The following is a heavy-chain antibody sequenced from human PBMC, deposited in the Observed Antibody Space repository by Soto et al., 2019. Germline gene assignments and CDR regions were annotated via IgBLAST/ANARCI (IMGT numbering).Heavy chain of an antibody. CDR3: ARVDEEYFDY. Sequence: QVQLVESGGGVVQPGRSLRLSCAASGFTFSSYGMHWVRQAPGEGLEWVAVIWYDGSNKYYADSVKGRFTISRDNSKNTLYLQMNSLRAEDTAVYYCARVDEEYFDYWGQGTLVTVSS. CDR1: GFTFSSYG. CDR2: IWYDGSNK. V-gene: IGHV3-33*01. J-gene: IGHJ4*02.